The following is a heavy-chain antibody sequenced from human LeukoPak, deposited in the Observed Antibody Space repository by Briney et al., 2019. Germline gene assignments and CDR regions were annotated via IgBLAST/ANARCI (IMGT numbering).Heavy chain of an antibody. CDR2: IRSDRSTE. D-gene: IGHD5-24*01. CDR3: AKDPGDGYNSFDY. V-gene: IGHV3-30*02. J-gene: IGHJ4*02. CDR1: RFIFRSYG. Sequence: GGSLRLSCAASRFIFRSYGMHWVRQAPGKGLEWVAFIRSDRSTEYYADSVKGRFTISRDNSKNTLYLQMNSLRAEDTAVYYCAKDPGDGYNSFDYWGQGTLVTVSS.